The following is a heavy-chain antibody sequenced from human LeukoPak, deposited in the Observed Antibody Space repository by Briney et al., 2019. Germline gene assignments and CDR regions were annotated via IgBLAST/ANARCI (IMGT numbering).Heavy chain of an antibody. CDR1: GGSFSGYY. D-gene: IGHD1-14*01. V-gene: IGHV4-31*11. CDR2: IYYSGST. J-gene: IGHJ4*02. Sequence: SETLSLTCAVYGGSFSGYYWSWIRQHPGKGLEWIGYIYYSGSTYYNPSLKSRVTISVDTSKNQFSLKLSSVTAADAAVYYCARADGNFDYWGQGTLVTVSS. CDR3: ARADGNFDY.